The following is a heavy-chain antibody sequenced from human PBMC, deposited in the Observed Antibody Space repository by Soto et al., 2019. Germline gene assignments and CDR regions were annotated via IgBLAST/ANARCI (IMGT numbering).Heavy chain of an antibody. CDR3: ASAKSSNVHFQD. J-gene: IGHJ1*01. CDR2: INIDGSST. Sequence: PGGSLRLSCAVSGLTFSSYWMHWVRQAPGKGLVWVSRINIDGSSTTYADSVKGRFTISRDNAKNTLYLQMNSLGVDDTAIYYSASAKSSNVHFQDWGQGTLVTVSS. V-gene: IGHV3-74*03. D-gene: IGHD2-2*01. CDR1: GLTFSSYW.